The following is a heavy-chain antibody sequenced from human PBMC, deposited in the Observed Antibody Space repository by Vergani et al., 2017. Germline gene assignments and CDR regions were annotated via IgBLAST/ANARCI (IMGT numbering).Heavy chain of an antibody. J-gene: IGHJ6*03. D-gene: IGHD2-2*03. Sequence: QVQLVQSGAEVKKPGSSVKVSCKASGGTFSSYAISWVRQAPGQGLEWMGGIIPIFGTANYAQKFQGRVTITADESTSTAYMELSSLRSEDTAVYYCARATIGYXSSTSCYSYYYMDVWGKGTTVTVSS. CDR1: GGTFSSYA. CDR2: IIPIFGTA. V-gene: IGHV1-69*01. CDR3: ARATIGYXSSTSCYSYYYMDV.